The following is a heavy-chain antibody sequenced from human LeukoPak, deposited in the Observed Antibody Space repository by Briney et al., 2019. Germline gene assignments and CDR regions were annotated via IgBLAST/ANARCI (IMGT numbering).Heavy chain of an antibody. V-gene: IGHV4-59*01. CDR2: ISDTGKT. CDR1: GASLSSYY. CDR3: ATGYYEPFAT. J-gene: IGHJ5*02. D-gene: IGHD3-22*01. Sequence: SETLCLTCSVSGASLSSYYWDWLRQSPGKGLEWIGYISDTGKTDSNTSLMSRVNISLDMSKKQFSLRLRSVTAADSAVYYCATGYYEPFATWGPGILVTVSS.